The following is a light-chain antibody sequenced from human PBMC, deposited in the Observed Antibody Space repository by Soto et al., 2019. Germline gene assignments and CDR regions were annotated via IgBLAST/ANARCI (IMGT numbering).Light chain of an antibody. CDR3: QQYNSYWT. V-gene: IGKV1-5*03. J-gene: IGKJ1*01. Sequence: DIQMTQSPSTLSASVGERVTITCRASQSIRSWLAWYQQKPGKAPKLLIYKASNLESGVPSRFSGSGSGTEFTLTISSLQPDDFATYYCQQYNSYWTFGQGTKVDIK. CDR2: KAS. CDR1: QSIRSW.